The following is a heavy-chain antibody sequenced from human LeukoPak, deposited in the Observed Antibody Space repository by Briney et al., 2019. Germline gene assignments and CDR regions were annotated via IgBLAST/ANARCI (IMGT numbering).Heavy chain of an antibody. CDR2: FHNSGTS. Sequence: SQSLCLTCTASGFSISDYYRGWIRQPPGKGLEWIGYFHNSGTSTYNPSLKSRVTISADTSKNQFSLKLNSLTTADTAVYYCTRGAGWLIDYWGQGILVTVSS. V-gene: IGHV4-59*01. CDR3: TRGAGWLIDY. J-gene: IGHJ4*02. D-gene: IGHD3-16*01. CDR1: GFSISDYY.